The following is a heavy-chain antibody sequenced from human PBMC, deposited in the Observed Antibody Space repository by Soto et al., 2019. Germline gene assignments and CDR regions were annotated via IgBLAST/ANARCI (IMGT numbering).Heavy chain of an antibody. CDR3: AKAGHFGGVVILTGSEY. CDR2: ISGSGGST. J-gene: IGHJ4*02. CDR1: GFTFSSYV. D-gene: IGHD3-3*01. V-gene: IGHV3-23*01. Sequence: GGSLILSCAASGFTFSSYVMSWVRQAPGKGLEWVSAISGSGGSTYYADSVKGRFTISRDNSKNTLYLQMNSLRAEDTAVYYCAKAGHFGGVVILTGSEYWGQGTLVTVSS.